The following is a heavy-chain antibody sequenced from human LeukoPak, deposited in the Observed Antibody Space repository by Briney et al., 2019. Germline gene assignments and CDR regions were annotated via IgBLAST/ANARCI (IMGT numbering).Heavy chain of an antibody. J-gene: IGHJ4*02. V-gene: IGHV3-23*01. CDR2: ISGSGGST. D-gene: IGHD6-19*01. Sequence: GGSLRLSCAAAGFTFSSYALSWVRQAPGKGLECVSAISGSGGSTYSADSLKGRFTISRDNSKNTLYLQINSLRADDTAVFYCARGGLGSAFDNWGQGTLVTVSS. CDR1: GFTFSSYA. CDR3: ARGGLGSAFDN.